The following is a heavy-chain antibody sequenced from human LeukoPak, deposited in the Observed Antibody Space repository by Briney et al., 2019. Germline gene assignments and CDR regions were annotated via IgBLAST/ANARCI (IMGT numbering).Heavy chain of an antibody. Sequence: PGGSLRLSCAASGFTFSSYAMSWVRQAPGKGLEWIGEINHSGSTNYNPSLKSRVTISVDTSKNQFSLKLSSVTAADTAVYYCARGVAVVVVPAAIDPPRNWFDPWGQGTLVTVSS. V-gene: IGHV4-34*01. CDR3: ARGVAVVVVPAAIDPPRNWFDP. J-gene: IGHJ5*02. D-gene: IGHD2-2*01. CDR1: GFTFSSYA. CDR2: INHSGST.